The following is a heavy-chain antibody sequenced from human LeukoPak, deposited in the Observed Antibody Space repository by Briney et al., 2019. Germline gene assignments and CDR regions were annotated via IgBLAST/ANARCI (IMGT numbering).Heavy chain of an antibody. Sequence: SETLSLTCTVSGGSISSGDYYWSWIRQPPGKGLEWIGYIYCSGSTYYNPSLKSRVTISVDTSRNQFSLKLSSVTAADTAVYYCASHPEGTMVRGTYFDYWGQGTLVTVSS. J-gene: IGHJ4*02. CDR2: IYCSGST. CDR1: GGSISSGDYY. D-gene: IGHD3-10*01. CDR3: ASHPEGTMVRGTYFDY. V-gene: IGHV4-30-4*01.